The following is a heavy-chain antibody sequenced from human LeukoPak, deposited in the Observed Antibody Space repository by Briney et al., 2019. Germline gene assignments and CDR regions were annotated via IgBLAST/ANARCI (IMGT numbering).Heavy chain of an antibody. D-gene: IGHD3-10*01. Sequence: GGSLRLSCAASGFTFSDYYMSWIRQAPGKGLEWVSYISSSGSTINYADSVKGRFTISRDNAKNSLYLQMNSLRAEDTAVYYCARERWFGEYYMDVWGKGTTVTISS. CDR3: ARERWFGEYYMDV. V-gene: IGHV3-11*01. CDR2: ISSSGSTI. J-gene: IGHJ6*03. CDR1: GFTFSDYY.